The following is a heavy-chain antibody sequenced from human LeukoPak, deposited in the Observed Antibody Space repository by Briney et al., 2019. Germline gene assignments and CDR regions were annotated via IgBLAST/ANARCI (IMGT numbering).Heavy chain of an antibody. Sequence: GGSLRLSCAASGFTFSSYSMNWVRQAPGKGLEWVSSISSSSSYIYYADSVKGRFTISRDNAKNSLYLQMNSLRAEDTAVYYCARDNTYYYGSGSSLFLYYYYMDVWGKGTTVTVSS. CDR2: ISSSSSYI. J-gene: IGHJ6*03. V-gene: IGHV3-21*04. CDR3: ARDNTYYYGSGSSLFLYYYYMDV. D-gene: IGHD3-10*01. CDR1: GFTFSSYS.